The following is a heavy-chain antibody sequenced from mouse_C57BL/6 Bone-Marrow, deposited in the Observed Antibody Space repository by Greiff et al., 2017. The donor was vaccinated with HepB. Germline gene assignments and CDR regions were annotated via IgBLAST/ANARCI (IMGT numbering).Heavy chain of an antibody. CDR2: ISSGGSYT. CDR3: ALSTVVDY. D-gene: IGHD1-1*01. CDR1: GFTFSSYG. Sequence: EVKVVESGGDLVKPGGSLKLSCAASGFTFSSYGMSWVRQTPDKRLEWVATISSGGSYTYYPDSVKGRFTISRDNAKNTLYLQMSSLKSEDTAMYYCALSTVVDYWGQGTTLTVSS. J-gene: IGHJ2*01. V-gene: IGHV5-6*01.